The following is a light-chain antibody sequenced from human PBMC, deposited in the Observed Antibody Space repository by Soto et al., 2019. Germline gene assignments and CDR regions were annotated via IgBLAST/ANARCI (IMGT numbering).Light chain of an antibody. J-gene: IGKJ4*01. CDR3: QRYGRSPQVT. V-gene: IGKV3-20*01. Sequence: EIVLMQSPGTLSLSPGQRATLSCRASQNVDSNYLAWYQQKPGQAPRLLIDGASRRAAGLPDRFTGSGSGTDFTLTISRLEPEDIAVYYCQRYGRSPQVTFGGGTRVEI. CDR1: QNVDSNY. CDR2: GAS.